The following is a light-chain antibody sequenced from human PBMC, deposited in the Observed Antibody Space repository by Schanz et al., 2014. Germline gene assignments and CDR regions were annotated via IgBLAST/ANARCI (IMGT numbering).Light chain of an antibody. J-gene: IGLJ3*02. CDR1: NIGSKS. V-gene: IGLV3-21*03. CDR2: DDS. Sequence: SSELTQPPSVSVAPGKTARITCGGTNIGSKSVHWYQQKPGQAPVLVVYDDSDRPSGIPERFSGSNSGNTATLTISRVEAGDEADYYCQVWDSSSDHPVFGGGTKLTVL. CDR3: QVWDSSSDHPV.